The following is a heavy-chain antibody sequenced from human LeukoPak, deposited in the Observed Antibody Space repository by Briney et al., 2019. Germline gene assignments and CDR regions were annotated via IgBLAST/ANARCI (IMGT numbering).Heavy chain of an antibody. Sequence: SVKVSCKASGYTFTSNYIHWVRPAPGQGLDWMGWINPNSGGRNSAQKFQGRVTLTRDTSISTAYLELSSLRSDDTAVYYCARDLGSGWIIVDYWGQGTLVTVPS. CDR2: INPNSGGR. V-gene: IGHV1-2*02. CDR1: GYTFTSNY. D-gene: IGHD6-19*01. J-gene: IGHJ4*02. CDR3: ARDLGSGWIIVDY.